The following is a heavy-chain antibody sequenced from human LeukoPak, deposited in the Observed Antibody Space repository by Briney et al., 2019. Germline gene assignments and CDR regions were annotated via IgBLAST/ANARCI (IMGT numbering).Heavy chain of an antibody. D-gene: IGHD1-26*01. Sequence: GGSLRLSCAASGFTFSSYTINWVRQAPGKGLEWVSSITSSSYIYYADSVKGRFTISRDNAKNSLYLQMNSLRAEDTAVCYCARDSPSGSYYYFDYWGQGTMVTVSS. CDR3: ARDSPSGSYYYFDY. CDR2: ITSSSYI. V-gene: IGHV3-21*01. J-gene: IGHJ4*02. CDR1: GFTFSSYT.